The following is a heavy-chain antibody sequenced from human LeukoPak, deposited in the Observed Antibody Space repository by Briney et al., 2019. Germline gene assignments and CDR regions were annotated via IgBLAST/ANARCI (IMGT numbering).Heavy chain of an antibody. CDR1: GVSISSFY. J-gene: IGHJ4*02. Sequence: PSETLSLTCTVSGVSISSFYWSWIRQSPGKGLEWIGYLSYSGITHYNPSLKSRVTFSVDTSKKHFSLKLTSVTAADTAVYYCAKALGSGAYYEGTFGSWGQGTPVTVSS. CDR3: AKALGSGAYYEGTFGS. D-gene: IGHD1-26*01. CDR2: LSYSGIT. V-gene: IGHV4-59*01.